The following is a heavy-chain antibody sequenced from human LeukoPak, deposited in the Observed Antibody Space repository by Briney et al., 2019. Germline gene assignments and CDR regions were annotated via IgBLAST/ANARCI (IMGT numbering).Heavy chain of an antibody. J-gene: IGHJ4*02. Sequence: GESLKISCKGSGYSFTSYWIGWVRQMPGKGLEWMGIIYPGDSDTRYSPSFQGQVTISADKSISTAYLQWSSLKASDAAMYYCARPEYDILTGYYYFDYWGQGTLSPSPQ. D-gene: IGHD3-9*01. CDR1: GYSFTSYW. CDR3: ARPEYDILTGYYYFDY. V-gene: IGHV5-51*01. CDR2: IYPGDSDT.